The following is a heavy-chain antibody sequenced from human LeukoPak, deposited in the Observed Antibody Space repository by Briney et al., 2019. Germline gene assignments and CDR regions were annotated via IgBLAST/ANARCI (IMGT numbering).Heavy chain of an antibody. Sequence: SETLSLTCAVYGGSFSGYYWSWIRQPPGKGLEWIGEINHSGSTNYNPSLKSRVTISVDTSKNQFSLRLSSVTAADTAVYYCARGCIGLLWFGEYFDYWGQGTLVTVSS. CDR2: INHSGST. D-gene: IGHD3-10*01. J-gene: IGHJ4*02. CDR3: ARGCIGLLWFGEYFDY. V-gene: IGHV4-34*01. CDR1: GGSFSGYY.